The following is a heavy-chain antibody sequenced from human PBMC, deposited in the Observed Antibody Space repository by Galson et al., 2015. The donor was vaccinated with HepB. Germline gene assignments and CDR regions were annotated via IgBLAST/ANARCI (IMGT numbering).Heavy chain of an antibody. Sequence: SLRLSCAASGFTFSSYAMHWVRQAPGKGLEWVAVISYDGSNKYYADSVKGRFTISRDNSKNTLYLQMNGLRAEDTAVYYCARDPRRDDILTEYYFDYWGQGTLVTVSS. D-gene: IGHD3-9*01. J-gene: IGHJ4*02. CDR2: ISYDGSNK. CDR3: ARDPRRDDILTEYYFDY. V-gene: IGHV3-30-3*01. CDR1: GFTFSSYA.